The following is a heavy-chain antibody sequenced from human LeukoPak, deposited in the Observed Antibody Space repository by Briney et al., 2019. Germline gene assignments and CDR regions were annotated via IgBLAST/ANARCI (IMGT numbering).Heavy chain of an antibody. CDR3: ASKDTAMAYYFDY. J-gene: IGHJ4*01. Sequence: PSETLSLTCAVYGGSFSGYYWSWTRQPPGKGLEWIGEINHSGSTNYNPSLKSRVTISVDTSKNQFSLKLSSVTAVDTAVYYCASKDTAMAYYFDYWGQGTLVTVSS. CDR2: INHSGST. V-gene: IGHV4-34*01. CDR1: GGSFSGYY. D-gene: IGHD5-18*01.